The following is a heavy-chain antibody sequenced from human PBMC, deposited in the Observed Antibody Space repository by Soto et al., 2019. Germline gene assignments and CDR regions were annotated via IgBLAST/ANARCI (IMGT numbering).Heavy chain of an antibody. V-gene: IGHV3-48*03. CDR3: AREYTAMVFYWAESDAFDI. CDR1: GFTFSSYE. D-gene: IGHD5-18*01. Sequence: GGSLRLSCAASGFTFSSYEMNWVRQAPGKGLEWVSYISSSGSTIYYADSVKGRFIISRDNAKNSLYLQMNSLRAEDTAVYYCAREYTAMVFYWAESDAFDIWGQGTMVTVSS. J-gene: IGHJ3*02. CDR2: ISSSGSTI.